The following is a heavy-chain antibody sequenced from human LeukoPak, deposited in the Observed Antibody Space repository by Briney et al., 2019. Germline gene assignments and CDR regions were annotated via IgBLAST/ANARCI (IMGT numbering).Heavy chain of an antibody. CDR3: AKSLYCGGDCS. D-gene: IGHD2-21*02. V-gene: IGHV4-34*01. CDR2: INHSGST. J-gene: IGHJ5*02. CDR1: GGSLSTYY. Sequence: PSETLSLTCAVDGGSLSTYYWSWIRQPPGKGLEWIGEINHSGSTKYNPSLTRRVTLPLDTSKNQFSLRLTSVTAADTAVYYCAKSLYCGGDCSWGQGTLVTVYS.